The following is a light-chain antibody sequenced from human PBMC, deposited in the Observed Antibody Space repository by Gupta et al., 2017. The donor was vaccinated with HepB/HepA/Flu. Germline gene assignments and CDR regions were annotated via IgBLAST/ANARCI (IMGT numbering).Light chain of an antibody. CDR3: QQYNDWPLS. CDR2: VAS. J-gene: IGKJ4*01. V-gene: IGKV3-15*01. CDR1: QNVRRN. Sequence: EIVFTQSPGTLSLSPGERATLSCRASQNVRRNLAWYQQKPGQPPRLLMYVASTRASTVPARFSGTGSGTDFTLTISSLQSEDFGVYFCQQYNDWPLSFGGGTKVEIK.